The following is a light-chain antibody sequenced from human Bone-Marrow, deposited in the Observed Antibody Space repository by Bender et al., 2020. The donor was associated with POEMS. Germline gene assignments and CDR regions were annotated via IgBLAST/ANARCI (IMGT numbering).Light chain of an antibody. CDR3: QAWDSSNVI. CDR2: QDT. V-gene: IGLV3-1*01. J-gene: IGLJ2*01. Sequence: SYDLTQPPSVSVSPGQTARITCSGNNLENKYAYWYQQKPGQSPVVVIYQDTKRPSGTPERFSGSSSGNTATLTIGGTQAMDEADYYCQAWDSSNVIFGGGTKLTVL. CDR1: NLENKY.